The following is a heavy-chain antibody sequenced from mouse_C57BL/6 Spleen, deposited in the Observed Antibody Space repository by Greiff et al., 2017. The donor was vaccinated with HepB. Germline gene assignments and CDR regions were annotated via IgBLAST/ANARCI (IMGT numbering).Heavy chain of an antibody. V-gene: IGHV1-82*01. Sequence: QVQLQQSGPELVKPGASVKISCKASGYAFSSSWMNWVKQRPGKGLEWIGRIYPGDGDTNYNGKFKGKATLTADKSSSTAYMQLSSLTSEDSAFYFCARSRGTLDYWGQGTTLTVSS. CDR3: ARSRGTLDY. CDR1: GYAFSSSW. CDR2: IYPGDGDT. J-gene: IGHJ2*01. D-gene: IGHD2-14*01.